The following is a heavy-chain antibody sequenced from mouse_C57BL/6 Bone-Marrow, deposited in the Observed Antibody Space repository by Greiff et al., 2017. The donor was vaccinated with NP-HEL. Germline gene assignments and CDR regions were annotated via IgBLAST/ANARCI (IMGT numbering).Heavy chain of an antibody. D-gene: IGHD1-3*01. CDR3: ARGEVKPSMDY. V-gene: IGHV1-4*01. Sequence: VQLQQSGAELARPGASVKMSCKASGYTFTSYTMHWVKQRPGQGLEWIGYINPSSGYTKYNQKFKDKATLTADKSSSTAYMQLSSLTSEDSAVYYCARGEVKPSMDYWGQGTSVTVSS. CDR2: INPSSGYT. J-gene: IGHJ4*01. CDR1: GYTFTSYT.